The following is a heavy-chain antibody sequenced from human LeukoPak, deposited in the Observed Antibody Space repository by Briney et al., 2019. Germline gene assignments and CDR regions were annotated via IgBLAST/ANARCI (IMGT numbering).Heavy chain of an antibody. CDR1: GFTFSNYN. V-gene: IGHV3-21*01. CDR2: ITRGSIYT. D-gene: IGHD1-26*01. J-gene: IGHJ6*03. CDR3: ARDPYNGSYGDDYYYYMDV. Sequence: TGGSLRLSCAASGFTFSNYNMNWVRQTPGKGLEWVSSITRGSIYTFYADSVKGRFTISRDNAKNSLSLQMNSLRAEDTAVYYCARDPYNGSYGDDYYYYMDVWGKGTTVTISS.